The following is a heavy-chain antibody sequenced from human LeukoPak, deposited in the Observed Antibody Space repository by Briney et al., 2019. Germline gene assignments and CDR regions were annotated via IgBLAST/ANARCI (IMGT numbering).Heavy chain of an antibody. CDR1: GGSISSYY. V-gene: IGHV4-59*01. CDR3: ARGGCTNGVCNGMDV. CDR2: IYYSGST. Sequence: SETLSLTCTVSGGSISSYYWSWIRQPPGKGLGWIGYIYYSGSTNYNPSLKSRVTISVDTSKSQFSLKLSSVTAADTAVYYCARGGCTNGVCNGMDVWGQGTTVTVSS. D-gene: IGHD2-8*01. J-gene: IGHJ6*02.